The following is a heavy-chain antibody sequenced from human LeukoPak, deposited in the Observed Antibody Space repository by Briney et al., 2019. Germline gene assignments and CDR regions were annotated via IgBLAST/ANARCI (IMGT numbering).Heavy chain of an antibody. CDR2: ISNTGKTI. CDR1: GFTFSTYE. D-gene: IGHD6-13*01. J-gene: IGHJ5*01. CDR3: ARGLYSNSGGWFGS. Sequence: PGGSLRLSCAASGFTFSTYEMNWVRQAPGKGLEWISFISNTGKTIYYADSVKGRLTISRDNAQNSLFLQLNSLRAEDTAVYYCARGLYSNSGGWFGSWGQGTLVTVSS. V-gene: IGHV3-48*03.